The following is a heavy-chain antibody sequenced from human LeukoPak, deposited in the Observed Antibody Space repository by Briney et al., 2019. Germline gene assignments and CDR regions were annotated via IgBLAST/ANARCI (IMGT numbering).Heavy chain of an antibody. V-gene: IGHV3-66*01. CDR2: IYSGGTT. CDR3: ARDHPGGFSYGFDY. CDR1: GFTVSSNY. Sequence: GGSLRLSCAASGFTVSSNYMNWVRQAPGKGLEWVSVIYSGGTTYYADSVKGRFTISRDDSKNTLYLQMNSLRAEDTAMYYCARDHPGGFSYGFDYWGQGTLVTVSS. J-gene: IGHJ4*02. D-gene: IGHD5-18*01.